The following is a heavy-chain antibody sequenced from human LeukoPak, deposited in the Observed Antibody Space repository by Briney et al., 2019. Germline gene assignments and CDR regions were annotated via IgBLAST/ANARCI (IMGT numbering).Heavy chain of an antibody. V-gene: IGHV1-18*01. J-gene: IGHJ6*03. CDR1: GYTFTSYG. Sequence: ASVKVSCKASGYTFTSYGISWVRQAPGQGLEWMGWISAYNGNTNYAQKLQGRVTMTSDTSTSTAYMELRSLRSDDTAVYYCARVPLPYYYMDVWGKGTTVTVSS. CDR3: ARVPLPYYYMDV. CDR2: ISAYNGNT.